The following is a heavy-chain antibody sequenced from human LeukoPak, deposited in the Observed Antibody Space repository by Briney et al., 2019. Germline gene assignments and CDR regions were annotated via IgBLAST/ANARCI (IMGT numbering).Heavy chain of an antibody. V-gene: IGHV1-69*13. Sequence: SVKVSCKASGGTFSSYAISWVRQAPGQGLEWMGGIIPIFGTANYAQKFQGRVTITADESTSTAYMELSSLRSEDTAVYYCARADDILTGYSSDYYYYMDVWGKGTTVTISS. CDR3: ARADDILTGYSSDYYYYMDV. CDR1: GGTFSSYA. J-gene: IGHJ6*03. D-gene: IGHD3-9*01. CDR2: IIPIFGTA.